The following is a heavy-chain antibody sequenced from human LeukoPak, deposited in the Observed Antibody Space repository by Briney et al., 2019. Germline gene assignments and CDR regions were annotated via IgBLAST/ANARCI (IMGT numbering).Heavy chain of an antibody. V-gene: IGHV3-74*01. CDR1: GFTFSSYW. J-gene: IGHJ4*02. D-gene: IGHD5-24*01. Sequence: GGPLRLSCAASGFTFSSYWMHWVRQAPGKGLVWVSRISDVGSHTFYADSVKGRFAMSRDNAKNTLYLQMNSLRAEDTAVYYCARVTGGYNLVDYWGQGTLVTVSS. CDR3: ARVTGGYNLVDY. CDR2: ISDVGSHT.